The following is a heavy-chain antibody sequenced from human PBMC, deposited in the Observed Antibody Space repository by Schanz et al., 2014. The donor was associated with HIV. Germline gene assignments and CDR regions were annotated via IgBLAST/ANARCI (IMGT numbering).Heavy chain of an antibody. V-gene: IGHV3-30-3*01. J-gene: IGHJ2*01. D-gene: IGHD2-2*01. CDR3: ARVNDKGWGYCSSTSCLFWYFDL. CDR1: GFTFSSYA. Sequence: QVQLVESGGGVVQPGRSLRLSCAASGFTFSSYAMHWVRQAPGKGLEWVAVISYDGSNKYYADSVKGRFTISRDNSKNTLYLQMNSLRAEDTAVYYCARVNDKGWGYCSSTSCLFWYFDLWGRGTLVTVSS. CDR2: ISYDGSNK.